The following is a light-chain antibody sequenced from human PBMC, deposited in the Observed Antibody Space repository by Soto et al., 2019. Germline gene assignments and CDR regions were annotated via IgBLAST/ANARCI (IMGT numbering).Light chain of an antibody. CDR2: EVS. J-gene: IGLJ1*01. V-gene: IGLV2-8*01. CDR3: SSYAGSNNFV. CDR1: SSDVGGYNY. Sequence: QHVLTQPPSASGSPGQSVTISCTGTSSDVGGYNYVSWYQQHPGKAPKLMIYEVSERPSGVPDRFSGSKSSNTASLTVSGLQAEYEADYYCSSYAGSNNFVFGTGTKLTVL.